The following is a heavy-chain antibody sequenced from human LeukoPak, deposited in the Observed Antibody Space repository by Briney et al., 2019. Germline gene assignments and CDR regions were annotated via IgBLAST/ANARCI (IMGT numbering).Heavy chain of an antibody. J-gene: IGHJ5*02. CDR3: ARGVGYCSSTSCYDWFDP. V-gene: IGHV3-30-3*01. CDR2: ISYDGSNK. CDR1: GFTLSSYA. D-gene: IGHD2-2*03. Sequence: GGSLRLSCAASGFTLSSYAMHWVRQAPGKGLEWVAVISYDGSNKYYADSVKGRFTISRDNSKNTLYLQMNSLRAEDTAVYYCARGVGYCSSTSCYDWFDPWGQGTLVTVSS.